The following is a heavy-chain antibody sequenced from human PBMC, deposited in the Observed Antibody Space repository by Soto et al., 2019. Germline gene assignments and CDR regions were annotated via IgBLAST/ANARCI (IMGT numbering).Heavy chain of an antibody. CDR3: ARERRQLPRTGFDY. D-gene: IGHD6-13*01. V-gene: IGHV3-30-3*01. CDR1: GFTFSSYA. CDR2: ISYDGSNK. Sequence: GGSLRLSCAASGFTFSSYAMHWVRQAPGKGLEWVAVISYDGSNKYYADSVKGRFTISRDNSKNTLCLQMNSLRAEDTAVYYCARERRQLPRTGFDYWGQGTLVTVSS. J-gene: IGHJ4*02.